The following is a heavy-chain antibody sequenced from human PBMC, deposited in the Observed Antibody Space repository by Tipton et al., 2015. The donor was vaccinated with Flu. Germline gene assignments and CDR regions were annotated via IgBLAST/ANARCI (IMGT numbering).Heavy chain of an antibody. CDR2: IHYTGST. CDR1: GGSISGYY. V-gene: IGHV4-59*01. CDR3: AREGGGDGHLEY. J-gene: IGHJ4*02. Sequence: LTCTVSGGSISGYYWMWIRLPPGEGLEWLGYIHYTGSTNYNPSFRSRVTFSVDTSKNQFSLKLTSVTAADTAVYFCAREGGGDGHLEYWGQGILVTVSS. D-gene: IGHD3-10*01.